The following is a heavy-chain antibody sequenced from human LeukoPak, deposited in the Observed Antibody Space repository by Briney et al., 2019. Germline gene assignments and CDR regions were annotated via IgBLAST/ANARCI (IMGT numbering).Heavy chain of an antibody. J-gene: IGHJ4*02. V-gene: IGHV3-23*01. Sequence: GGSLRLSCAASGFTFNNYAMSWVRQAPGKGLEWVSTISGSDDNTYYADSVKGRFTISRDISKNTLYLQMNSLRADDTAVYYCAREKKTYYYDSSGYPTYYFDYWGQGTLVTVSS. CDR3: AREKKTYYYDSSGYPTYYFDY. D-gene: IGHD3-22*01. CDR2: ISGSDDNT. CDR1: GFTFNNYA.